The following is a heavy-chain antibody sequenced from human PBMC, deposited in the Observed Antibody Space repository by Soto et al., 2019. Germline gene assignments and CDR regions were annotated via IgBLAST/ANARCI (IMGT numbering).Heavy chain of an antibody. CDR3: ARGVRYCSGGSCYRVGYFDY. J-gene: IGHJ4*02. CDR2: INHSGST. V-gene: IGHV4-34*01. D-gene: IGHD2-15*01. Sequence: QVQLQQWGAGLLKPSETLSLTCAVYGGSFSGYYWSWIRQPPGKGLEWIGEINHSGSTNYNPSLKNRVTISVDTSKNQFSLKLSSVTAADTAVYYCARGVRYCSGGSCYRVGYFDYWGQGTLVTVSS. CDR1: GGSFSGYY.